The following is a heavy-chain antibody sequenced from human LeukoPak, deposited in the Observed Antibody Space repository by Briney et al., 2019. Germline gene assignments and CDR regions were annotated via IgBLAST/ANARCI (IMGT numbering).Heavy chain of an antibody. CDR2: IYPGDSDI. V-gene: IGHV5-51*01. Sequence: GESLKISCKGSGYSFSSYWIGWVRQMPGKGPEWMVIIYPGDSDIKYGPSFEGQVTISADKSNSTAYLQWSSLKASDTAMYYCASGYCTNGVCYTSHYFDYWGQGTLVTVSS. CDR1: GYSFSSYW. D-gene: IGHD2-8*01. J-gene: IGHJ4*02. CDR3: ASGYCTNGVCYTSHYFDY.